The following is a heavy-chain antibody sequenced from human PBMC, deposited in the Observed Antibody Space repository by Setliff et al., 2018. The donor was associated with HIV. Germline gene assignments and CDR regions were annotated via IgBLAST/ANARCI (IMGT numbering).Heavy chain of an antibody. CDR1: GYTFPDYY. D-gene: IGHD3-16*01. CDR2: IDPDRGDT. CDR3: AWGTQRPIDS. J-gene: IGHJ4*02. Sequence: ASVKVSCKVSGYTFPDYYIQWVRQAPGKGLEWMGLIDPDRGDTVYAEKFQGRVTITADRSIDIAYMKLSSPRSEDTAMYYCAWGTQRPIDSWGQGTLVTVS. V-gene: IGHV1-69-2*01.